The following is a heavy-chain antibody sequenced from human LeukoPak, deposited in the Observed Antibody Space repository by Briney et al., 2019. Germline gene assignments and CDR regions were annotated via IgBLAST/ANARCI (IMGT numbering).Heavy chain of an antibody. J-gene: IGHJ4*02. Sequence: GGSLRLSCAASGFTFDDYGMSWVRQAPGKGLEWVSGINWNGGSTGYADSVKGRFTISRDNAKNSLYLQMSSLRAEDTALYYCARAYYYDSSGYYYPFDYWGQGTLVTVSS. CDR3: ARAYYYDSSGYYYPFDY. CDR1: GFTFDDYG. D-gene: IGHD3-22*01. V-gene: IGHV3-20*04. CDR2: INWNGGST.